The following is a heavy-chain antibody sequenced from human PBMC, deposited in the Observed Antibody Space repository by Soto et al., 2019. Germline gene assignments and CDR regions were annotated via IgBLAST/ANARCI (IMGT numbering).Heavy chain of an antibody. Sequence: SETLSLTCTVSGGSISSGGYYWSWIRQHPGKGLEWIGYIYYSGSTYYNPSLKNRVTISVDTSKNQFSLKLSSVTAADTAVYYCARTYSSSWSPFDYWGQGTLVTVSS. CDR2: IYYSGST. J-gene: IGHJ4*02. V-gene: IGHV4-31*03. CDR1: GGSISSGGYY. CDR3: ARTYSSSWSPFDY. D-gene: IGHD6-13*01.